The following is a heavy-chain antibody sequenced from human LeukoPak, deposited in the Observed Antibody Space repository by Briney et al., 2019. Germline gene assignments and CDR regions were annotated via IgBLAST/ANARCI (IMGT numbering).Heavy chain of an antibody. J-gene: IGHJ5*02. Sequence: KSSETLSLTCTVSGASISSTGYYWGWIRQPPGKGLEYIGTIYYSGSTYYNPSLKSRVTISVDTSKNQFSLKLSSVTAADAAVYYCVRLGTGWFDPWGQGTLVAVSS. CDR3: VRLGTGWFDP. CDR2: IYYSGST. CDR1: GASISSTGYY. D-gene: IGHD1-14*01. V-gene: IGHV4-39*01.